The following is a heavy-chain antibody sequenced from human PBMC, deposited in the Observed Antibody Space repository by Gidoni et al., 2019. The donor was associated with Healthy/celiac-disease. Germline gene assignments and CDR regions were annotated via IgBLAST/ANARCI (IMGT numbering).Heavy chain of an antibody. D-gene: IGHD1-26*01. Sequence: EVQLLESGGGLVQPGGSLRLSWAASGFTFSSYAMSWVRQASGKGLEWVSAISGSGGSTYYADSVKGRFTISRDNSKNTLYLQMNSLRAEDTAVYYCAKERGSGSLDYYGMDVWGQGTTVTVSS. CDR3: AKERGSGSLDYYGMDV. CDR2: ISGSGGST. J-gene: IGHJ6*02. V-gene: IGHV3-23*01. CDR1: GFTFSSYA.